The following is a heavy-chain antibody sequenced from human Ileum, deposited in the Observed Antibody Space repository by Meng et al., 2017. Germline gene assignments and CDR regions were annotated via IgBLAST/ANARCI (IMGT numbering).Heavy chain of an antibody. CDR2: ISSVSGSTT. CDR3: ARETYGSGSYQSDY. J-gene: IGHJ4*02. CDR1: GFTFSSYE. Sequence: SLKISCAASGFTFSSYEMNLVRQAPGKGLEWVSYISSVSGSTTFYADSVQGRFTISRDHAKNSLYLQMNSLRAEDTAVYYCARETYGSGSYQSDYWGQGTLVTVSS. D-gene: IGHD3-10*01. V-gene: IGHV3-48*03.